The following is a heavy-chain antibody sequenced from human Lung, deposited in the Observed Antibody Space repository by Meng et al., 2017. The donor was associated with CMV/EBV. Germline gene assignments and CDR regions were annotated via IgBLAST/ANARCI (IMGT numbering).Heavy chain of an antibody. D-gene: IGHD3-22*01. V-gene: IGHV3-53*01. Sequence: GESXKISCAASGFTVSSNYMSWVRQAPGKGLEWVSVIYSGGITYYADSVKGRFTISRDNSKNTLYLQMNSLRAEDTAVYYCARDRRGDSSGYVFGTGYFDLWGRGTPVTVSS. J-gene: IGHJ2*01. CDR2: IYSGGIT. CDR1: GFTVSSNY. CDR3: ARDRRGDSSGYVFGTGYFDL.